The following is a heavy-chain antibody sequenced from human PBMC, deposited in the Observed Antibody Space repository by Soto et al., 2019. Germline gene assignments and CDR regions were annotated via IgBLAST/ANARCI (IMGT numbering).Heavy chain of an antibody. D-gene: IGHD3-9*01. CDR2: IYYSGST. Sequence: SETLSLTCTVSGGSISSSSYYWGWIRQPPGKGLEWIGSIYYSGSTYYNPSLKSRVTISVDTSKNQFSLKLSSVTAADTAVYYCARHPFDWYSYFQQWGQGTLVTVSS. V-gene: IGHV4-39*01. J-gene: IGHJ1*01. CDR1: GGSISSSSYY. CDR3: ARHPFDWYSYFQQ.